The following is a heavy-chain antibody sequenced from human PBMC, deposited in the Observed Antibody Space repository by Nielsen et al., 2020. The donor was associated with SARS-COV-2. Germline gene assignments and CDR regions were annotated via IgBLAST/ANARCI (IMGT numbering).Heavy chain of an antibody. CDR2: INAGNGNS. D-gene: IGHD3-10*01. CDR1: GYTFTSYA. CDR3: ARFAVVRGAPDY. J-gene: IGHJ4*02. Sequence: ASVKVSCKASGYTFTSYAMHWVRQAPGQRLEWMGWINAGNGNSKYSQKFQGRVTITRDTSASTAYMELSSLRSEDTAVYYCARFAVVRGAPDYWGQGTLVTVSS. V-gene: IGHV1-3*01.